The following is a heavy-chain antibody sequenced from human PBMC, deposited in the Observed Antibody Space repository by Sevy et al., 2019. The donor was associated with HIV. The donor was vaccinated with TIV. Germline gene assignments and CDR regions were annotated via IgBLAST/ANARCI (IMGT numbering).Heavy chain of an antibody. CDR2: IFSDGTTK. J-gene: IGHJ5*01. D-gene: IGHD6-19*01. V-gene: IGHV3-30*12. CDR3: ARESGSDWYLDS. Sequence: GESLKISCTVSGFIFNNKGMHWVRQAPGRGLEWVAAIFSDGTTKYYGDSVKGRFTISRDNSKNTLYLQMNSLRVDDTALYYCARESGSDWYLDSRGQGTLVTVSS. CDR1: GFIFNNKG.